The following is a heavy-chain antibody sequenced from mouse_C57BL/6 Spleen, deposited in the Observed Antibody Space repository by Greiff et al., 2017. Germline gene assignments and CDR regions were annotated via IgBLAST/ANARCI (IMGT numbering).Heavy chain of an antibody. V-gene: IGHV1-82*01. CDR1: GYAFSSSW. CDR2: IYPGDGDT. J-gene: IGHJ2*01. Sequence: QVQLQQSGPELVKPGASVKISCKASGYAFSSSWMNWVKQRPGKGLEWIGRIYPGDGDTNYNGKFKGKATLTADKSSSTAYMQLSSLTSEDSAVYFCARSGGSSPGYFDYWGQGTTLTVSS. CDR3: ARSGGSSPGYFDY. D-gene: IGHD1-1*01.